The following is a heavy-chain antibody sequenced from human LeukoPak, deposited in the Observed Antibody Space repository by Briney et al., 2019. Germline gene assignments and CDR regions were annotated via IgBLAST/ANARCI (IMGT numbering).Heavy chain of an antibody. Sequence: GASVKVSCKVSGYTLTELSMHWVRQAPGKGLEWMGGFDPEDGETIYAQKFQGRVTMTEDTSTDTAYMELSSLRSEDTAVYYCATYYYDSSGPLYFDYWGQGTLVTVSS. CDR3: ATYYYDSSGPLYFDY. V-gene: IGHV1-24*01. J-gene: IGHJ4*02. CDR2: FDPEDGET. D-gene: IGHD3-22*01. CDR1: GYTLTELS.